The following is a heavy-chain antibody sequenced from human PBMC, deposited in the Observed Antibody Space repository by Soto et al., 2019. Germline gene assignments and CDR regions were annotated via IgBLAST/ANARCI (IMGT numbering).Heavy chain of an antibody. Sequence: PSETLSLTFAVSGGTISSSNWWSWVRQPPGKGLEWIGEIYHSGSTNYNPSLKSRVTISVDKSKNQFSLKLSSVTAADTAVYYCARDRQWLAPYYYGMDVWGQGTTVTVS. V-gene: IGHV4-4*02. CDR3: ARDRQWLAPYYYGMDV. CDR2: IYHSGST. J-gene: IGHJ6*02. CDR1: GGTISSSNW. D-gene: IGHD6-19*01.